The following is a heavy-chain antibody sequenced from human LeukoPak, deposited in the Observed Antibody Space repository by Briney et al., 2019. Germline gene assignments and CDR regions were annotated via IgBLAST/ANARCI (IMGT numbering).Heavy chain of an antibody. V-gene: IGHV3-30*18. J-gene: IGHJ4*02. D-gene: IGHD2-2*01. Sequence: GRSLRLSCAASGFIFTNYGMHWVRQAPGKGLEWVAVIWYGGSNKYYADSVKGRFTISRDNSKNTLYLQMNSLRAEDTAVYYCAKSGVAVVPAARFDYWGQGTLVTVSS. CDR1: GFIFTNYG. CDR3: AKSGVAVVPAARFDY. CDR2: IWYGGSNK.